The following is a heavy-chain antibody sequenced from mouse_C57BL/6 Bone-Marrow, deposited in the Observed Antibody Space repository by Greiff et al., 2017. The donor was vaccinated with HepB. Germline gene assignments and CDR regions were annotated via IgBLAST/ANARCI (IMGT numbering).Heavy chain of an antibody. CDR1: GYTFTSYW. V-gene: IGHV1-53*01. CDR2: INPSNGGT. D-gene: IGHD2-2*01. Sequence: QVQLKQSGTELVKPGASVKLSCKASGYTFTSYWMHWVKQRPGQGLEWIGNINPSNGGTNYNEKFKSKATLTVDKSSSTAYMQLSSLTSEDSAVYYCARGGYGYATKLWGQGTTLTVSS. J-gene: IGHJ2*01. CDR3: ARGGYGYATKL.